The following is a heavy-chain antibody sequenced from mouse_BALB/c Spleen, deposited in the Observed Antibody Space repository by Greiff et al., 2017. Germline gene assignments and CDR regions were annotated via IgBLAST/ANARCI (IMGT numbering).Heavy chain of an antibody. CDR3: ARRGYYYGSYAMDY. V-gene: IGHV5-12-1*01. Sequence: EVQGVESGGGLVKPGGSLKLSCAASGFAFSSYDMSWVRQTPEKRLEWVAYISSGGGSTYYPDTVKGRFTISRDNAKNTLYLQMSSLKSEDTAMYYCARRGYYYGSYAMDYWGQGTSVTVSS. J-gene: IGHJ4*01. D-gene: IGHD1-1*01. CDR2: ISSGGGST. CDR1: GFAFSSYD.